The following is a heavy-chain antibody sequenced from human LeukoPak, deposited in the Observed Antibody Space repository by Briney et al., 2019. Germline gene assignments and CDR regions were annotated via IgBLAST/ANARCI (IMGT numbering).Heavy chain of an antibody. CDR1: GFTFSSYN. D-gene: IGHD1-26*01. V-gene: IGHV3-21*01. Sequence: PGGSLRLSCAASGFTFSSYNMNWVRQAPGKGLEWVSSISSSSSYIYYADSVKGRFTISRDNAKNSLYLQMNSLRAEDTAVYYCAREKPKSGSYDAFDIWGQGTMVTVSS. CDR2: ISSSSSYI. J-gene: IGHJ3*02. CDR3: AREKPKSGSYDAFDI.